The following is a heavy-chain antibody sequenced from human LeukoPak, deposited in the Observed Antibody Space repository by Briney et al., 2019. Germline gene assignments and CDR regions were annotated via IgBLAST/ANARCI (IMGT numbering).Heavy chain of an antibody. V-gene: IGHV3-23*01. Sequence: GGSLRLSCAASGFTFSTFGMSWVRQAPEEGLEWVSSILLSGDGSTYVDSVKGRFTITRDNSKNTLFLQMNSLRAEDTAVYYCAKNLLGDAAYSWYFDLWGRGTLVTVSS. CDR2: ILLSGDGS. J-gene: IGHJ2*01. CDR3: AKNLLGDAAYSWYFDL. CDR1: GFTFSTFG. D-gene: IGHD1-26*01.